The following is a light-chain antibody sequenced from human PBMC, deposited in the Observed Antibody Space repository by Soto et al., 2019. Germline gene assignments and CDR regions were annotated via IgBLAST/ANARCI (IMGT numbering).Light chain of an antibody. CDR3: QQSYSTPNT. CDR1: QNISSY. J-gene: IGKJ5*01. Sequence: DIKMTQSPSSLSASVGGGVTITCRASQNISSYLNWYQQKPGKAPKLMIYAASSLQSGVPSRFSGSGSGTDCTLTISSLQPEDVTTYYCQQSYSTPNTFCQGTRLEIK. CDR2: AAS. V-gene: IGKV1-39*01.